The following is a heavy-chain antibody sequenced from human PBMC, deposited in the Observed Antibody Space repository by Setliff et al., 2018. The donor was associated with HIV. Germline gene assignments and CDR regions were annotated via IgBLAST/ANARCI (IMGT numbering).Heavy chain of an antibody. D-gene: IGHD3-10*01. J-gene: IGHJ4*02. CDR3: AKRAEFVSYDY. V-gene: IGHV4-4*09. CDR1: GDSIGTYS. CDR2: IYGSGST. Sequence: SETLSLTCAVSGDSIGTYSWHWLRQPPGKGLEWIGYIYGSGSTGYNPSLTSRVTMSTDTPNNRFALKLTSVTAADTAVYYCAKRAEFVSYDYWGREPWSPSPQ.